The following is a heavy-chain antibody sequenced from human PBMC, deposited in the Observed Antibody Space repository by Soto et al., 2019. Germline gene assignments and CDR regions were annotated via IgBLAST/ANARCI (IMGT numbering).Heavy chain of an antibody. Sequence: SVKVSCKASGFTFTSSAMQWVRQARGQRLEWIGWIVVDSGNTNYAQKFQERVTITRDMSTSTAYMELSSLRSEDTAVYYCAAFPEYYYDSSGYYLWGQGTLVTGSS. CDR3: AAFPEYYYDSSGYYL. CDR1: GFTFTSSA. D-gene: IGHD3-22*01. CDR2: IVVDSGNT. V-gene: IGHV1-58*02. J-gene: IGHJ4*02.